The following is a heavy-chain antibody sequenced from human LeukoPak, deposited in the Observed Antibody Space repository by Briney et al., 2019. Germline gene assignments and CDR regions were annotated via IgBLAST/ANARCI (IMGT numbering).Heavy chain of an antibody. Sequence: GESLKISCKASGYSFTTHWIGWVRQMPGKGLEWMGIIYPGDSDTRYSPSFQGQVTISADKSISTAYLQWSSLKASDTAMYYCARAISGSYLDYWGQGTLVTVSS. CDR1: GYSFTTHW. CDR3: ARAISGSYLDY. V-gene: IGHV5-51*01. D-gene: IGHD1-26*01. J-gene: IGHJ4*02. CDR2: IYPGDSDT.